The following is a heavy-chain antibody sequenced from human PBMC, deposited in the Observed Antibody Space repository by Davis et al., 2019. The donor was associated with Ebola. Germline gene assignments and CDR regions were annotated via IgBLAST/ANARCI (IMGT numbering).Heavy chain of an antibody. CDR3: ATELTGNAFDV. Sequence: PGGSLRLSCAASGFTFSSYWMNWVHQGPGKGLEWVANIKQDGSKKNYVDSVKDRFTISRDNAKNSLFLQMNNLRADDTAVYYCATELTGNAFDVWGRGTMVTVSS. D-gene: IGHD3-9*01. J-gene: IGHJ3*01. V-gene: IGHV3-7*03. CDR1: GFTFSSYW. CDR2: IKQDGSKK.